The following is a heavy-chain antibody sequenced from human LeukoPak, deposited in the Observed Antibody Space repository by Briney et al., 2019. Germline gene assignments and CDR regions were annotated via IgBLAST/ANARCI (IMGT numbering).Heavy chain of an antibody. Sequence: SETLSLTCTVSGGSLSDYYWSWVRQPPGKGLEWIGYIDYSGSTNYNTSLTSRGTISLDTSKRQFSLRLNSVTAADTAVYYCATSTIRLGYWGQGTLVTVSS. CDR2: IDYSGST. J-gene: IGHJ4*02. CDR3: ATSTIRLGY. V-gene: IGHV4-59*12. CDR1: GGSLSDYY. D-gene: IGHD2-2*01.